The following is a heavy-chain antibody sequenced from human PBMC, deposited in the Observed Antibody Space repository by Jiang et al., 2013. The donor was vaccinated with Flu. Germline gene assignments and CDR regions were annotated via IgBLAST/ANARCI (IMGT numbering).Heavy chain of an antibody. Sequence: LLKPSETLSLTCDVSGYSINIGYFWGWIRQPPGKGLEWIASMYHSGTTYYNPPLKSRVTISVDASKNQFSLNLTSVSAADTAVYYCASIPTMVRGALLLYWGQGTLVTVSS. J-gene: IGHJ4*02. V-gene: IGHV4-38-2*01. CDR3: ASIPTMVRGALLLY. D-gene: IGHD3-10*01. CDR2: MYHSGTT. CDR1: GYSINIGYF.